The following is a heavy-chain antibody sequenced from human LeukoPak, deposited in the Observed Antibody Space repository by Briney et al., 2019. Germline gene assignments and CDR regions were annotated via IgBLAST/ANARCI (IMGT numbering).Heavy chain of an antibody. CDR3: ASGGYCSSTSCYTNWFDP. Sequence: PSETLSLTCAVYGGSFSGYYWTWIRQPPGKGLEWIGEINHSGSTNYNPSLKSRVTISVDTSKNQFSLKLTSVTAADTAVYYCASGGYCSSTSCYTNWFDPWGRGTLVIVSS. J-gene: IGHJ5*02. CDR1: GGSFSGYY. V-gene: IGHV4-34*01. D-gene: IGHD2-2*02. CDR2: INHSGST.